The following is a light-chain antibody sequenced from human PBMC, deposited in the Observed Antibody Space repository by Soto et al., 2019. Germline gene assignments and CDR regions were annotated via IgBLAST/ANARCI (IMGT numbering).Light chain of an antibody. J-gene: IGKJ4*01. CDR2: AAS. CDR1: QGISSY. V-gene: IGKV1-8*01. Sequence: IRMTQSPSSLSASTGDRVTITCRASQGISSYLAWYQQKPGKAPKLLIYAASTLQSGVPSRFSGSGSGTDFTLTISCLQSEDFATYYCQQYYSYPLTFGGGTRWIS. CDR3: QQYYSYPLT.